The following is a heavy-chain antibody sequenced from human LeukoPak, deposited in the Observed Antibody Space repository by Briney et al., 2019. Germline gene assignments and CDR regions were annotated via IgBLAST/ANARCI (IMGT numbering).Heavy chain of an antibody. CDR2: ISYDGSNK. D-gene: IGHD6-13*01. CDR1: GFTFSSYA. J-gene: IGHJ4*02. V-gene: IGHV3-30*04. CDR3: ASLIAAAGIDY. Sequence: GGSLRLSCAASGFTFSSYAMHWVRQAPGKGLEWVAVISYDGSNKYYADSVKGRFTISRDNSKNTLYLQMNSLRAEDTAVYYCASLIAAAGIDYWGQGTLVTVPA.